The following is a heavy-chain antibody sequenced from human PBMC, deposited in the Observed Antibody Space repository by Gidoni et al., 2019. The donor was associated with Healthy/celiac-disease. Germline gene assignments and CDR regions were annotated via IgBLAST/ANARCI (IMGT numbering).Heavy chain of an antibody. CDR2: IYSGGST. V-gene: IGHV3-53*02. Sequence: EVQLVETGGGLIQPGGSLRLSCAASGFTVSSNYMSWVRQAPGKGLEWVSVIYSGGSTYYADSVKGRFTISRDNSKNTLYLQMNSLRAEDTAVYYCARAGIYCSSTSCYSGAFDIWGQGTMVTVSS. D-gene: IGHD2-2*01. CDR3: ARAGIYCSSTSCYSGAFDI. J-gene: IGHJ3*02. CDR1: GFTVSSNY.